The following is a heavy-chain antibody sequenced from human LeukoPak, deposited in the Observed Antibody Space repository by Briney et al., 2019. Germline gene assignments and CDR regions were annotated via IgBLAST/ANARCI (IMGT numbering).Heavy chain of an antibody. D-gene: IGHD3-10*01. CDR3: ARDHTLYRYFDF. V-gene: IGHV3-23*01. J-gene: IGHJ4*02. CDR1: GFTFSSYA. CDR2: ISGSGGST. Sequence: GGSLRLSCAASGFTFSSYAMSWVRQAPGKGLEWVSAISGSGGSTYYADSVKGRFTISRDNSKNTLYLQMNSLRAEGTAVYYCARDHTLYRYFDFWGQGTLVTVSS.